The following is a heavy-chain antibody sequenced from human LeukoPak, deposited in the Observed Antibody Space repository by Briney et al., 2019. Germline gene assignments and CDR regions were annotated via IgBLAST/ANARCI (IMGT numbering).Heavy chain of an antibody. D-gene: IGHD3-10*01. CDR1: GFTFSSYS. V-gene: IGHV3-48*01. CDR3: ARSGFGVLYYYGMDV. CDR2: ISYSSSPI. J-gene: IGHJ6*02. Sequence: GGSLRLSCAASGFTFSSYSMTWVRQALGKGLEWISYISYSSSPIYYADSVKGRFTISRDNSKNTLYLQMNSLRAEDTDVYDCARSGFGVLYYYGMDVWGQGTTVTVSS.